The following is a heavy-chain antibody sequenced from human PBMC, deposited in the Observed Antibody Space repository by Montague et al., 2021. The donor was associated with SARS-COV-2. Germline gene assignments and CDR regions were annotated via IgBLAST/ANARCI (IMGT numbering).Heavy chain of an antibody. D-gene: IGHD6-19*01. V-gene: IGHV4-59*08. CDR1: GVSIGSYY. Sequence: SETLSLTCTVSGVSIGSYYWSWIRQPPGKGLEWIGYIHGSGATNYNPSLKSRVTITVDTSKTHFSLRLSSVTAADTAVYYCTRACSSVSCNDYWGQGTLVTGSS. J-gene: IGHJ4*02. CDR2: IHGSGAT. CDR3: TRACSSVSCNDY.